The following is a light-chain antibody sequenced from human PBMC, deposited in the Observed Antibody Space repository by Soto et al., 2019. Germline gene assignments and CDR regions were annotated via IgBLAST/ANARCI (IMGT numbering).Light chain of an antibody. J-gene: IGKJ2*01. CDR3: QQSFSAPYT. V-gene: IGKV1-39*01. CDR1: QNIEEY. CDR2: SAS. Sequence: DIQVTQSPSSLSASVGDRVTITCRASQNIEEYLNWYQHRPGKAPLLLIYSASDLRSEAPSRFSGGGSGTTFTLTISSLQPEDFATYYCQQSFSAPYTFGQGTKVDI.